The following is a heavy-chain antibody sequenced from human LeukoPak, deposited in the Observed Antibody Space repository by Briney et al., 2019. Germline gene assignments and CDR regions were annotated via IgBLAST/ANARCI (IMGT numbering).Heavy chain of an antibody. J-gene: IGHJ6*02. CDR3: ARQTPGQYGMDV. V-gene: IGHV5-51*01. CDR2: IHPGDSNN. Sequence: GESLKISCKGSGYTFTSYWIGWVRQMPGKGLEWMGIIHPGDSNNRYSLSFQGQVTISADKSIGTAYLQWSSLKASDTAVYYCARQTPGQYGMDVWGQGTTVTVSS. CDR1: GYTFTSYW.